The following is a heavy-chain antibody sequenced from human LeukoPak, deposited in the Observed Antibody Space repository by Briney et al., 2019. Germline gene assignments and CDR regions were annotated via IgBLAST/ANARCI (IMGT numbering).Heavy chain of an antibody. J-gene: IGHJ6*03. CDR2: ISGSGDST. CDR3: ARVLGGSPSRDYYYYMDV. V-gene: IGHV3-23*01. Sequence: GGSLRLSCAASGFTFSNYAMRWVRQAPGKGLEWVSGISGSGDSTYYADSVKGRFTISRDNAKNSLYLQMNSLRAEDTAVYYCARVLGGSPSRDYYYYMDVWGKGTTVTISS. D-gene: IGHD3-16*01. CDR1: GFTFSNYA.